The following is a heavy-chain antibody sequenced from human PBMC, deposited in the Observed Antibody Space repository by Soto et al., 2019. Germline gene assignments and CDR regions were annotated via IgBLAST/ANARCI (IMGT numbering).Heavy chain of an antibody. V-gene: IGHV1-46*01. D-gene: IGHD6-19*01. CDR1: GYTFTTYY. Sequence: ASVKVSCKASGYTFTTYYIHWVRQAPGQGLEWTGVIKPSADSTSYAQKFQGRVTMTRDTYTSTVYMELSSLRSEDTAVYYCVRENGGGRYHLDYWGK. CDR3: VRENGGGRYHLDY. J-gene: IGHJ4*01. CDR2: IKPSADST.